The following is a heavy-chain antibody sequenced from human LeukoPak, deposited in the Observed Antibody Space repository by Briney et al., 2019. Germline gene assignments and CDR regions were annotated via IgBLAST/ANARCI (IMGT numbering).Heavy chain of an antibody. Sequence: SETLSLTCTVSGGSISSSSYYWGWIRQPPGKGLEWIGEINHSGSTNYNPSLKSRVTISVDTSKNQFSLKLSSVTAADTAVYYCARTQLDTAMEYYYYYGMDVWGQGTTVTVSS. CDR3: ARTQLDTAMEYYYYYGMDV. J-gene: IGHJ6*02. CDR1: GGSISSSSYY. V-gene: IGHV4-39*07. CDR2: INHSGST. D-gene: IGHD5-18*01.